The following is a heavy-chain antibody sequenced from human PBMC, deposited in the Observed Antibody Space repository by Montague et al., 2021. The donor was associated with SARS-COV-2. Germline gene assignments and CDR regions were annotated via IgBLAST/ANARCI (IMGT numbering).Heavy chain of an antibody. CDR1: GFTFGDYA. D-gene: IGHD3-10*01. J-gene: IGHJ4*02. V-gene: IGHV3-9*01. CDR3: AKDGLAGYYGSGSEFDY. Sequence: SLRLSCAASGFTFGDYAMHWVRQAPGKGLEWVSSISWKSGSIAYADSVKGRFTISIDNAKNSLYLQMNSLRAEDTALYYCAKDGLAGYYGSGSEFDYWGQGTLVTVSS. CDR2: ISWKSGSI.